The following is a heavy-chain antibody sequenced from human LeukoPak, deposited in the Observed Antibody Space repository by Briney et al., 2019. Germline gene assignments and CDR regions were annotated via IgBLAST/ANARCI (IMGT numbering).Heavy chain of an antibody. J-gene: IGHJ5*02. CDR3: ARQTRLSMVRGVITSWTWFDP. CDR1: GYSFTSYW. CDR2: IYPGDSDT. D-gene: IGHD3-10*01. Sequence: GESLKISCKGSGYSFTSYWIGWVRQMPGKGLEWMGIIYPGDSDTRYSPSFQGQVTTSADKSISTAYLQWSSLKASDTAMYYCARQTRLSMVRGVITSWTWFDPWGQGTLVTVSS. V-gene: IGHV5-51*01.